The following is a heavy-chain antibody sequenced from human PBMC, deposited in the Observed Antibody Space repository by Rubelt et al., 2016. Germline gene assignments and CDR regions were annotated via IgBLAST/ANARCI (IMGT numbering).Heavy chain of an antibody. J-gene: IGHJ4*02. CDR3: ARSLYGGKDGGTYFDY. V-gene: IGHV2-70*12. Sequence: QITLKESGPTLVKPTQTLTLTCTFSWFSLSSSGVGVSWIRQPPGKALEWLARIDWDDAKYHTTTLKHRLTIPKDTAKKQVVLTMTNMDPVETATYYCARSLYGGKDGGTYFDYWGQGTLVTVSS. CDR2: IDWDDAK. CDR1: WFSLSSSGVG. D-gene: IGHD4-23*01.